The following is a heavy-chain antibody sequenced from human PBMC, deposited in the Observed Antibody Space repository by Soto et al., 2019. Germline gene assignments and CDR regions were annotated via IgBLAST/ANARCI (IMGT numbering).Heavy chain of an antibody. V-gene: IGHV1-2*04. CDR1: GCTFTGYY. D-gene: IGHD3-3*01. J-gene: IGHJ5*02. Sequence: ASVKVSCKASGCTFTGYYMHWVRQAPGQGLEWMGWINPNSGGTNYAQKFQGWVTMTRDTSISTAYMELSSLRSEDTAVYYCARVPTADFWFDPWGQGTLVTVSS. CDR3: ARVPTADFWFDP. CDR2: INPNSGGT.